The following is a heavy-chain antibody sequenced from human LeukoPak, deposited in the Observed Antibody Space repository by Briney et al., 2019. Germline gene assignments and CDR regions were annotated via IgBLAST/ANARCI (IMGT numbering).Heavy chain of an antibody. Sequence: PGRSLRPSFAASGFTFSDYGLHWVPQAPGKGREWVALIWHDGSNKYYADSVMGRFTIARDNSKNTVYLQMNSLRAEDTAMYYCAKDGDAYTECYYYYMDVWGNGTTVTVSS. CDR2: IWHDGSNK. V-gene: IGHV3-33*06. CDR1: GFTFSDYG. CDR3: AKDGDAYTECYYYYMDV. J-gene: IGHJ6*03. D-gene: IGHD5-24*01.